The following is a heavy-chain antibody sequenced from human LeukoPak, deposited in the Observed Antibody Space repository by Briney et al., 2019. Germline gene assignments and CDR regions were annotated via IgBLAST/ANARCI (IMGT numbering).Heavy chain of an antibody. CDR2: ISAYNGNT. CDR1: GYTFTSYG. CDR3: ARGGVRKQQLSDWFDP. Sequence: ASVKVSCKASGYTFTSYGISWVRQAPGQGLEWMGWISAYNGNTNYAQKLQGRVTMTTDTSTSTAYMELSRLRSDDTAVYYCARGGVRKQQLSDWFDPWGQGTLVTVSS. V-gene: IGHV1-18*04. J-gene: IGHJ5*02. D-gene: IGHD6-13*01.